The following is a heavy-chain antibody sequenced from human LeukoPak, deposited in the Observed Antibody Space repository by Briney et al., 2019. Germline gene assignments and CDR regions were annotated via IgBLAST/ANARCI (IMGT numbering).Heavy chain of an antibody. Sequence: GGSLRLSCAASGFTFSSYWMHWARQAPGKGLVWVSRINSDGSSTSYADSVKGRFTISRDNAKNTLYLQMNSLRAEDTAVYYCARARYYYDSSGYRAVYYFDYWGQGTLVTVSS. J-gene: IGHJ4*02. CDR3: ARARYYYDSSGYRAVYYFDY. CDR2: INSDGSST. V-gene: IGHV3-74*01. D-gene: IGHD3-22*01. CDR1: GFTFSSYW.